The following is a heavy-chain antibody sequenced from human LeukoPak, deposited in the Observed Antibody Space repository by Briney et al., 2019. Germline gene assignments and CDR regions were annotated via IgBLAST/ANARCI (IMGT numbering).Heavy chain of an antibody. Sequence: PSETLSLTCTVSGGSISSYYWSWIRQPPGKGLEWIGYIYYSGSTNYNPSLKSRVTISVDTSKNQFSLKLSSVTAADTAVYYCARGGGTGYYHILTGYYSLWGQGTLVTVSS. V-gene: IGHV4-59*01. D-gene: IGHD3-9*01. J-gene: IGHJ4*02. CDR2: IYYSGST. CDR3: ARGGGTGYYHILTGYYSL. CDR1: GGSISSYY.